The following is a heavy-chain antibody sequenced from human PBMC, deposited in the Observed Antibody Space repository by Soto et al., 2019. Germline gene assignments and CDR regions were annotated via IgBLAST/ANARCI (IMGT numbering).Heavy chain of an antibody. CDR3: ARRQWLLGGYYYGMDV. Sequence: QVQLVQSGAEVKKPGASVKVSCKASGYTFTSYGISWVRQAPGQGLEWMGWTSAYKGNTNYAQKLQGRVTMTTDTATSTAYMELRSLRSDDTAVYYCARRQWLLGGYYYGMDVWGQGTTVTVSS. D-gene: IGHD6-19*01. CDR2: TSAYKGNT. CDR1: GYTFTSYG. V-gene: IGHV1-18*01. J-gene: IGHJ6*02.